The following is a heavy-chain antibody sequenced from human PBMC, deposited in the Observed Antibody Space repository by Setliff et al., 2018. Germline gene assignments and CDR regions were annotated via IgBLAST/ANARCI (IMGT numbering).Heavy chain of an antibody. V-gene: IGHV5-51*01. CDR1: GYSFSRSW. Sequence: GESLKISCQGFGYSFSRSWIVWVRQMPGRGLEWLGIVYPGDSDTRYNPSFQGQVTISVDKSIDTAYLQSSNLKASDSAIYYCARLIGSCSSSSCSGALDLWGQGTMVTV. CDR3: ARLIGSCSSSSCSGALDL. D-gene: IGHD2-2*03. J-gene: IGHJ3*01. CDR2: VYPGDSDT.